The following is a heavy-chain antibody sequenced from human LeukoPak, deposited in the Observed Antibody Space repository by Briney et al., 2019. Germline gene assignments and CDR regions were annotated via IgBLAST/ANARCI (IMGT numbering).Heavy chain of an antibody. V-gene: IGHV3-33*06. CDR3: SKNSGLNYDSSGYADS. CDR2: VCFDGTNS. J-gene: IGHJ5*02. CDR1: GVTFSSYG. D-gene: IGHD3-22*01. Sequence: PSGSLTLSCTVSGVTFSSYGMHWVRQPPGKGLEWVGIVCFDGTNSDYSYPVNGRFTTSIDNSNKTLFLERNRLRAGDTASYYLSKNSGLNYDSSGYADSWGQGTLVIVSS.